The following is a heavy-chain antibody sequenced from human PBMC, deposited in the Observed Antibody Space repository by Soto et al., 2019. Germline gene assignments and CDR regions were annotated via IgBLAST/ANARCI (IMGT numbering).Heavy chain of an antibody. CDR2: ITDTGGDT. CDR1: ELTFGSFA. J-gene: IGHJ4*02. V-gene: IGHV3-23*01. Sequence: PGGSLRLSCAASELTFGSFARSWVRQYPGKGLEWVSAITDTGGDTYHADSVKGRFTISRDNTKNTLYLQMNSLRVEDTAVYYCAKGSASSRPYYFDCWGQGTLGTVSS. D-gene: IGHD2-2*01. CDR3: AKGSASSRPYYFDC.